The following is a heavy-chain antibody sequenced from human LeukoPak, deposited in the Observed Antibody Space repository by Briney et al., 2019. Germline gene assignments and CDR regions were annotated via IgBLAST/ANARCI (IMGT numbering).Heavy chain of an antibody. CDR3: ARWDTGYYGDAFDI. J-gene: IGHJ3*02. CDR2: INAGNGNT. V-gene: IGHV1-3*01. Sequence: SVKVSCKASGYTFSIFDIHWVRQAPGQRLEWMGRINAGNGNTRYSQKFQDKVTITRDTSANTAYVELNSLTSEDTAVYYCARWDTGYYGDAFDIWGQGTMVTVSS. CDR1: GYTFSIFD. D-gene: IGHD5-12*01.